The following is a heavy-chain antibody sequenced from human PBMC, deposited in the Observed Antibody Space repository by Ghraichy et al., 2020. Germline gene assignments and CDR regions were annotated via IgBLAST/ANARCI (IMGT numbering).Heavy chain of an antibody. CDR2: INSDGSST. CDR3: ATVGRKWEPDY. J-gene: IGHJ4*02. CDR1: GFTFSCYW. Sequence: GGSLRLSCAASGFTFSCYWMHWVRQAPGKGLVWVSRINSDGSSTTYADSVKGRFTISRDNAKNTLYLQMNSLRAEDTAVYFCATVGRKWEPDYWGQGTLVTVSS. V-gene: IGHV3-74*03. D-gene: IGHD1-26*01.